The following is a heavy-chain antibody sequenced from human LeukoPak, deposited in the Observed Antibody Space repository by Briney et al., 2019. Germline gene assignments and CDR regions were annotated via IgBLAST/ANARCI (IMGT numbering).Heavy chain of an antibody. CDR1: GYTFTSYA. Sequence: ASVNVSCKASGYTFTSYAMHWVRQAPGQRLEWMGWINAGNGNTKYSQKFQGRVTITRDTSASTAYMELSSLRSEDTAVYYCAGMGAAAGPTNWFDPWGQGTLVTVSS. CDR2: INAGNGNT. V-gene: IGHV1-3*01. D-gene: IGHD6-13*01. CDR3: AGMGAAAGPTNWFDP. J-gene: IGHJ5*02.